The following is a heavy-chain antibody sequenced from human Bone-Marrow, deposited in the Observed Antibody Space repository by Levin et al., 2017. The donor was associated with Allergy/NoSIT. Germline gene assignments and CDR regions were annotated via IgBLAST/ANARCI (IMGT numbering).Heavy chain of an antibody. CDR2: INHSGST. CDR1: GGSFSGYY. J-gene: IGHJ6*02. D-gene: IGHD6-6*01. V-gene: IGHV4-34*01. CDR3: ARVSIAARQRWVAYYYGRDV. Sequence: SQTLSLTCAVYGGSFSGYYWSWIRPPPGKGLEWIGEINHSGSTNYNPSLKSRVTISVDTSKNQFSLKLSSVTAADTAVYYCARVSIAARQRWVAYYYGRDVWGQGTTVTVSS.